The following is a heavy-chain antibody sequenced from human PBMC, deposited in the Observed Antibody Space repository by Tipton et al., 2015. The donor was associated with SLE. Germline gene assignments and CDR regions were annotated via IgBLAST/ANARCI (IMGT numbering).Heavy chain of an antibody. CDR1: CGSISSYY. CDR3: ARETGVRGDAFDI. Sequence: TLSLTCTVSCGSISSYYCSWIRQPAGKGLEWIGRIYTSGSTNYNPSLKSRVTMSVDTSKNQFSLKLSSVTAAATAVYYCARETGVRGDAFDIWGQGTMVTVSS. CDR2: IYTSGST. D-gene: IGHD7-27*01. J-gene: IGHJ3*02. V-gene: IGHV4-4*07.